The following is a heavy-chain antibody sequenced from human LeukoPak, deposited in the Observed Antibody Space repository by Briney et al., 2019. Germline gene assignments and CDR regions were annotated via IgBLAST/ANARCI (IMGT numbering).Heavy chain of an antibody. CDR3: ARAWQQLVYGMDV. V-gene: IGHV4-34*01. Sequence: PSETLSLTCAVYGGSFSGYYWGWIRQPPGKGLEWIGEINHSGSTNYNPSLKSRVTISVDTSKNQFSLTLSSVTAADTAVYYCARAWQQLVYGMDVWGQGTTVTVSS. CDR1: GGSFSGYY. CDR2: INHSGST. D-gene: IGHD6-13*01. J-gene: IGHJ6*02.